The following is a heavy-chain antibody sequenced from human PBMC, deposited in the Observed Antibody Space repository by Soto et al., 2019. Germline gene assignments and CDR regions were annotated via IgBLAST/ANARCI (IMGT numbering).Heavy chain of an antibody. D-gene: IGHD3-22*01. CDR1: GYTFTSYA. J-gene: IGHJ5*02. CDR2: INAGNGNT. V-gene: IGHV1-3*01. Sequence: ASVKVSCKASGYTFTSYAMHWVRQAPGQRLEWMGWINAGNGNTKYSQKFQGRVTITRDTSASTAYMELSSLRSEDTAVYYCARDHLFYYDSSGYNWFDPWGQGTLVTVSS. CDR3: ARDHLFYYDSSGYNWFDP.